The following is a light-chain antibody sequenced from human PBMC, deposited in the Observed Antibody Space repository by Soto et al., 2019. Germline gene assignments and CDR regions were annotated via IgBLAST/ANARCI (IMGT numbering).Light chain of an antibody. Sequence: IQLTQSPSTLSASVGDRVTITCRASQSISTWLAWYQQKPGKAPKLLIYKASSLESEVPSRFSGSGSGTEFTLAISSLQPEDSATYYCQQYNMYSFTFGGGTKVELK. CDR3: QQYNMYSFT. CDR1: QSISTW. CDR2: KAS. J-gene: IGKJ4*01. V-gene: IGKV1-5*03.